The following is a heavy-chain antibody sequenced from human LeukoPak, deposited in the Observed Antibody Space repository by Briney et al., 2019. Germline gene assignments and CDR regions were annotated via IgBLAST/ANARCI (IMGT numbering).Heavy chain of an antibody. CDR2: ITGSGYPT. V-gene: IGHV3-23*01. CDR3: AKEVLDCSGGSCYRGNRY. D-gene: IGHD2-15*01. CDR1: GFTFSSSA. Sequence: GGSLRLSCEASGFTFSSSAMSWVRQAPGKGLEWVSSITGSGYPTYYADSVKGRFTISRDNSKNTLYLQMNSLRAEDTAVYYCAKEVLDCSGGSCYRGNRYWGQGTLVTVSS. J-gene: IGHJ4*02.